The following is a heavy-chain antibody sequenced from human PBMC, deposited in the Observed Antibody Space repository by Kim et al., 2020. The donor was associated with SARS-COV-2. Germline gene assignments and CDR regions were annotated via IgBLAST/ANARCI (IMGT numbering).Heavy chain of an antibody. V-gene: IGHV1-69*01. CDR2: A. D-gene: IGHD2-21*02. Sequence: ASYAKKFQGRVTITADESTSTAYMELSSLRSEDTAVYYCARDRDSSLFDYWGQGTLVTVSS. J-gene: IGHJ4*02. CDR3: ARDRDSSLFDY.